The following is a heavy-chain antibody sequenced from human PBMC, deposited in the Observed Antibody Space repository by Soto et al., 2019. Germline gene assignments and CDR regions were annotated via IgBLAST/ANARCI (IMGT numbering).Heavy chain of an antibody. CDR3: AIPHGYCSSPRCYLYYGMEL. V-gene: IGHV3-30-3*01. CDR1: GFTFSTYD. CDR2: ITYDGSDK. J-gene: IGHJ6*02. D-gene: IGHD2-2*01. Sequence: PSLSSAASGFTFSTYDLYWLRKAPGKGLEWVAVITYDGSDKYYAASVKGRFTISRDNSKNTLYLQMNSLRPEDTAVYYCAIPHGYCSSPRCYLYYGMELWGQGTKVTVSS.